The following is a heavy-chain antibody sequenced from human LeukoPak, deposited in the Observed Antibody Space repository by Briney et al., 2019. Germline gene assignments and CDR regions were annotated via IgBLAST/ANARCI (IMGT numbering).Heavy chain of an antibody. D-gene: IGHD3-22*01. V-gene: IGHV3-30*02. CDR3: AKDQGYYYDSSGYYYPDY. CDR1: GFTFSSYG. J-gene: IGHJ4*02. Sequence: PGGSLRLSCAASGFTFSSYGMHWVRQAPGKGLEWVAFIRYDGSNKYYADSVRGRFTISRDNSKNTLYLQMNSLRAEDTAVYYCAKDQGYYYDSSGYYYPDYWGQGTLVTVSS. CDR2: IRYDGSNK.